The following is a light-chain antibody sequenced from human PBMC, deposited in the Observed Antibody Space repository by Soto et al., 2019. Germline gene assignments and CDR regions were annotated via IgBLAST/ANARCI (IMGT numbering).Light chain of an antibody. V-gene: IGLV2-14*03. CDR2: DVT. J-gene: IGLJ2*01. CDR1: SSDVGGYNS. CDR3: CSYTTSSIL. Sequence: QSVLTQPASVSGSPGQSITISCTGTSSDVGGYNSVSWYQQLPDKAPKLMIYDVTYRPSGVSNRFSGSKSGSTASLTISGLQAEDEADYYCCSYTTSSILFGGGTKLTVL.